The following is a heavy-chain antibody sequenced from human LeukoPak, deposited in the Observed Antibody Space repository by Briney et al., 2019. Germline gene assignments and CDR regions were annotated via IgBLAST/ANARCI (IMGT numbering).Heavy chain of an antibody. Sequence: GRSLRLSCTASGFTFGDFAMGWFRQAPGKGLEWVGRIKSNTDGGTTDYAAPVKGRFTISRDDSKNTLYLQMNSLKTEDTAVYYCTTDPKSYYYDSSGYRGYYYYDIDVWGKGTTVTVSS. CDR1: GFTFGDFA. CDR3: TTDPKSYYYDSSGYRGYYYYDIDV. J-gene: IGHJ6*03. CDR2: IKSNTDGGTT. V-gene: IGHV3-15*01. D-gene: IGHD3-22*01.